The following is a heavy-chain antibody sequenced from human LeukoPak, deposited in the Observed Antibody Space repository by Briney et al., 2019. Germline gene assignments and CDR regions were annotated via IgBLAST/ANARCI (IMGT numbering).Heavy chain of an antibody. CDR2: IGSSGRTI. Sequence: AGGSLRLSCAASGFTFSSYEMNWVRQAPGKGLEWLSYIGSSGRTIYYADSVKGRFTISRDNAKNSLYLQMNSLRAEDTAVYYCARWRENDYSWGQGTLVTVSS. V-gene: IGHV3-48*03. CDR3: ARWRENDYS. CDR1: GFTFSSYE. J-gene: IGHJ4*02. D-gene: IGHD2-21*02.